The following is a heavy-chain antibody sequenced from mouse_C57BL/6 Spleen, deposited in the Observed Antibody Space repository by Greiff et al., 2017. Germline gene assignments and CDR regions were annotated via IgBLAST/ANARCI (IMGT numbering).Heavy chain of an antibody. CDR2: MWGGGST. Sequence: VKLVESGPGLVAPSQSLSITCTVSGFSLTSYGVDWVRQPPGKGLEWLGVMWGGGSTNYNSALMSRLSIRKDNSRSQVFLKMNSLQTDDAAMYCCAKHGPGRGFAYWGQGTLVTVSA. J-gene: IGHJ3*01. CDR1: GFSLTSYG. V-gene: IGHV2-9*01. CDR3: AKHGPGRGFAY. D-gene: IGHD3-3*01.